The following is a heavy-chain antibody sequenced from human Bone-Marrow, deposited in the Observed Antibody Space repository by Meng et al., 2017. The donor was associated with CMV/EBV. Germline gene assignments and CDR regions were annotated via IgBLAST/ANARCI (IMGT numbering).Heavy chain of an antibody. V-gene: IGHV5-51*01. CDR3: ARMDSFIVVIPQGDY. Sequence: GESLKISCKGSGYSFTSYWIGWVRQMPGKGLEWMGIIYPGDSDTRYSPSFQGQVTISADKSISTAYLQWSSLKASDTAMYYCARMDSFIVVIPQGDYWGQGTLVTVSS. CDR1: GYSFTSYW. J-gene: IGHJ4*02. CDR2: IYPGDSDT. D-gene: IGHD3-22*01.